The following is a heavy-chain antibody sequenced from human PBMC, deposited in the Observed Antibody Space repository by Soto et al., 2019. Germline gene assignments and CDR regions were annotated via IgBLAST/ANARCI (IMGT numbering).Heavy chain of an antibody. D-gene: IGHD4-4*01. Sequence: SETLSLTCTVSGGTISTYYWNWIRQPPGKGLEWIGYIYYIGSTNYNPSVRGRAILSVDTSKSWFSMRLDSLTAADTAVYYCARGSAVPTIRWMDVWGQGTTVHRLL. CDR3: ARGSAVPTIRWMDV. V-gene: IGHV4-59*01. J-gene: IGHJ6*02. CDR2: IYYIGST. CDR1: GGTISTYY.